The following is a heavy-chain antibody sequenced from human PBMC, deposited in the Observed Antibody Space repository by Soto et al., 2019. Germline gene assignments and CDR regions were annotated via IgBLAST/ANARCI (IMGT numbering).Heavy chain of an antibody. Sequence: GGSLRLSCAASGFTFSSYAMHWVRQAPGKGLEWVAVISYDGSNKYYADSVKGRFTISRDNSKNTLYLQMNSLRAEDTAVYYCARGGLIQYNWFDPWGQGTLVTVSS. V-gene: IGHV3-30-3*01. J-gene: IGHJ5*02. CDR2: ISYDGSNK. CDR3: ARGGLIQYNWFDP. D-gene: IGHD2-15*01. CDR1: GFTFSSYA.